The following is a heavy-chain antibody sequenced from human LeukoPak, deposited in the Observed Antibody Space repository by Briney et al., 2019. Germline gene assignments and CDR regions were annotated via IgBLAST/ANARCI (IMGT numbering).Heavy chain of an antibody. D-gene: IGHD6-19*01. CDR2: ISGSGGST. V-gene: IGHV3-23*01. CDR1: EFTFSRYA. Sequence: WGSLRLSCAASEFTFSRYAMSWVRQAPGKGLEWVSAISGSGGSTYYADSVKGRFTISRDNSKNTLYLQMNSLRAEDTAVYYCAKAIWGSGWYDGFDYWGQGTLVTVSS. CDR3: AKAIWGSGWYDGFDY. J-gene: IGHJ4*02.